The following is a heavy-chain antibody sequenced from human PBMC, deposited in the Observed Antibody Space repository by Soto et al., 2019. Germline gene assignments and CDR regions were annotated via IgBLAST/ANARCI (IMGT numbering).Heavy chain of an antibody. CDR1: GDSISSRIYY. V-gene: IGHV4-39*01. D-gene: IGHD2-21*02. Sequence: SETLSLTCTVTGDSISSRIYYWGWIRQPPGKGLEWIGSIYYSGSTYNNPSLRSRVSMSIDTSKDQFSLKLKYVTAADTALYFCARQRTSVVTQAYFDVWGQGALVTVSS. CDR3: ARQRTSVVTQAYFDV. J-gene: IGHJ4*02. CDR2: IYYSGST.